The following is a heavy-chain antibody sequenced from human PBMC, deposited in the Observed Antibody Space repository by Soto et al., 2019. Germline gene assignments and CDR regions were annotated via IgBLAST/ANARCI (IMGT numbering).Heavy chain of an antibody. CDR3: AKDQGSSWYEIDY. CDR1: GFTFSNYA. J-gene: IGHJ4*02. V-gene: IGHV3-23*01. CDR2: ISGSGGST. Sequence: VGSLRLSCAASGFTFSNYAVTWVRQAPGKRLEWVSTISGSGGSTYYADSVKGRFTISRDNSKNTLYLQMNSLRAEDTAVYYCAKDQGSSWYEIDYWGQGTLVTVSS. D-gene: IGHD6-13*01.